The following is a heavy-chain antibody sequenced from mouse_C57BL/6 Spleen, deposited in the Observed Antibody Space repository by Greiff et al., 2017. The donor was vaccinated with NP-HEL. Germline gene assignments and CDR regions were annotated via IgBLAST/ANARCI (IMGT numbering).Heavy chain of an antibody. CDR1: GYSITSGYY. J-gene: IGHJ3*01. CDR3: ARDRGYDGYYWFAY. Sequence: EVQRVESGPGLVKPSQSLSLTCSVTGYSITSGYYWNWIRQFPGNKLEWMGYISYDGSNNYNPSLKNRISITRDTSQNQFFLKLNSVTTEDTATYYCARDRGYDGYYWFAYWGQGTLVTV. V-gene: IGHV3-6*01. D-gene: IGHD2-3*01. CDR2: ISYDGSN.